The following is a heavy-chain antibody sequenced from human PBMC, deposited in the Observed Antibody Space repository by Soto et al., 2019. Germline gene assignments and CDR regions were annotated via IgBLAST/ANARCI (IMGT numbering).Heavy chain of an antibody. D-gene: IGHD2-2*01. Sequence: QVQLVESGGGVVQPGRSLRLSCAASGFTFSSYGMHWVRQAPGKGLEWVAVISYDGSNKYYADSVKGRFTISRDNSKNTLYLQMNSLRAEDTAVYYCAKGEGEYCISTSCYGPDPWGQGTLVTVSS. CDR1: GFTFSSYG. CDR2: ISYDGSNK. J-gene: IGHJ5*02. V-gene: IGHV3-30*18. CDR3: AKGEGEYCISTSCYGPDP.